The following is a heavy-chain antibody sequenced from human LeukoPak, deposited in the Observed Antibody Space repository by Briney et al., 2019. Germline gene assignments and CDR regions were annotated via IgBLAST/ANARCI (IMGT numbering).Heavy chain of an antibody. CDR1: GGSISSYY. D-gene: IGHD4-17*01. Sequence: PSETLSLTCTVSGGSISSYYWSWIRQPAGKGLEWIGRIYTSGSTNYNPSLKSRVTMSVDTSKNQFSLKLSSVTAADTAVYYCARDLGAYGDYLMRGYYYYYMDVWGKGTTVTISS. J-gene: IGHJ6*03. CDR3: ARDLGAYGDYLMRGYYYYYMDV. V-gene: IGHV4-4*07. CDR2: IYTSGST.